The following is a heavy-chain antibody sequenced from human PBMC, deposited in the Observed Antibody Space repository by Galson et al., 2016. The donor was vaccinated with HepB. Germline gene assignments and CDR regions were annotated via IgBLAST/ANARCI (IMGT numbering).Heavy chain of an antibody. Sequence: PALVKPPQTLTLTCSFSGFSLSPGGVGVVWIRQPPGKALEWLALFYRDDDTRYSPSLKTRLTVTRDTSKNQVVLTMTNMDPVDTATYYCAHKSLRSSWPGGGAFDIWGQGTMVTVSS. D-gene: IGHD6-13*01. CDR3: AHKSLRSSWPGGGAFDI. CDR1: GFSLSPGGVG. CDR2: FYRDDDT. V-gene: IGHV2-5*02. J-gene: IGHJ3*02.